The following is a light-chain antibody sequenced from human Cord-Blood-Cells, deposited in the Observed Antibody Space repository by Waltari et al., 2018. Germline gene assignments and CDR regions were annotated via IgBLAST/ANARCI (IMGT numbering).Light chain of an antibody. CDR3: QQRSNWPPYT. CDR1: QSVSSY. CDR2: DAS. J-gene: IGKJ2*01. V-gene: IGKV3-11*01. Sequence: EIVLTQSPATLSLSPGERATLSCRASQSVSSYLAWYQQKPGQAARLLIYDASNRATGIPARFSGSGSVTDFTLTISSLEPEDFAVYYCQQRSNWPPYTFGQGTKLEIK.